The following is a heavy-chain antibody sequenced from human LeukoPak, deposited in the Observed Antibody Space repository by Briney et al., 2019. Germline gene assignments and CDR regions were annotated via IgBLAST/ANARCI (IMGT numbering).Heavy chain of an antibody. CDR3: ASVGYDISAYYSDY. Sequence: GESLMISCKGFGYSFTSYWIGWVRQMPGKGLEWMGIIYPGDSDSRYGPSFQGQVTISADKSISTAYLQWSSLKASDTAMYYCASVGYDISAYYSDYWGQGTLVTVSS. CDR2: IYPGDSDS. J-gene: IGHJ4*02. V-gene: IGHV5-51*01. CDR1: GYSFTSYW. D-gene: IGHD3-22*01.